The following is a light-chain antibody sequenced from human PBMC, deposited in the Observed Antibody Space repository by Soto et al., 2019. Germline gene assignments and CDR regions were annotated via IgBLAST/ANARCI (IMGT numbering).Light chain of an antibody. CDR1: SSAVAGYSL. V-gene: IGLV2-14*02. J-gene: IGLJ1*01. CDR2: EGS. CDR3: SSYTSSYTLPYI. Sequence: QSALTQPASVSGSPGQSITVSCTGTSSAVAGYSLVSWYHHNPGKAPKLVIYEGSKRPSGVSGRLSGSKSGNTASLTISGLQAEDEADYYCSSYTSSYTLPYIFGTGTKVTVL.